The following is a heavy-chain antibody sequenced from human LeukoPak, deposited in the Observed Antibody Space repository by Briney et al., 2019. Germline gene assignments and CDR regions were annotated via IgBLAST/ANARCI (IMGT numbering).Heavy chain of an antibody. CDR3: ATDQVGEHDYSS. D-gene: IGHD4-11*01. Sequence: GASVKVSCKASGYTFTGYYMHWVRQAPGQGLEWMGWINPNSGGTIYAQKFQGRVTMTEDTSTDTAYMELSSLRSEDTAVYYCATDQVGEHDYSSWGQGTLVTVSS. CDR1: GYTFTGYY. J-gene: IGHJ5*02. CDR2: INPNSGGT. V-gene: IGHV1-2*02.